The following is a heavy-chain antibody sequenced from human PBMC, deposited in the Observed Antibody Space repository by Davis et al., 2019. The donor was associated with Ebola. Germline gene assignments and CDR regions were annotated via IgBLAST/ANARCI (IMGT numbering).Heavy chain of an antibody. D-gene: IGHD6-19*01. CDR1: GYTFTSYY. J-gene: IGHJ4*02. V-gene: IGHV1-46*01. CDR3: ARALSGWAYFDY. Sequence: ASVPVSCMASGYTFTSYYMHWVRQPPGQGPEWMGIINPSGGSTSYAQKFQGRVTMTRDTSTSTVYMELSSLRSEDTAVYYCARALSGWAYFDYWGQGTLVTVSS. CDR2: INPSGGST.